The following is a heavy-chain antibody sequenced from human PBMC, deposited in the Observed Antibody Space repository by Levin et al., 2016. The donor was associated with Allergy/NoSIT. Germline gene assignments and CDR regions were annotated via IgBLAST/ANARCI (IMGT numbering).Heavy chain of an antibody. D-gene: IGHD6-19*01. V-gene: IGHV3-33*01. CDR3: ARGAGNFDY. Sequence: WIRQPPGKGLEWVAVIWYDGSNKYYADSVKGRFTISRDNSKNTLYLQMNSLRAEDTAVYYCARGAGNFDYWGQGTLVTVSS. J-gene: IGHJ4*02. CDR2: IWYDGSNK.